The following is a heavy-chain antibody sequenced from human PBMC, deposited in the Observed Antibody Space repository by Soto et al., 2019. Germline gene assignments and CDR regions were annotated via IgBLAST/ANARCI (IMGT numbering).Heavy chain of an antibody. CDR2: IMKDGGVK. CDR3: ARDSDFYKADY. J-gene: IGHJ4*02. CDR1: GFTFSGYW. Sequence: EVELVESGGGLVQPGGSLRLSCAASGFTFSGYWMGWVRQAPGKGLAWVASIMKDGGVKKYVDSVKGRFTISRDNAKNSVFLQMNSLRAEDTAVDYCARDSDFYKADYWGQGTLVTVS. D-gene: IGHD2-21*02. V-gene: IGHV3-7*01.